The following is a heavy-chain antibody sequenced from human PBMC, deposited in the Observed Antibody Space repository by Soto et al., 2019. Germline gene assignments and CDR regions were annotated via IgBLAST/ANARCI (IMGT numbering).Heavy chain of an antibody. V-gene: IGHV3-30*18. CDR2: ISYDGSNK. J-gene: IGHJ6*02. CDR3: AKDTSPGNYYDGVDV. D-gene: IGHD2-2*01. CDR1: AFTFNTYG. Sequence: GGSLRLSCTASAFTFNTYGMHWVRQAPGKGLEWVAVISYDGSNKYYAASVKGRFTISRDNSRNTLFLQMNSLRAEDTAVYYCAKDTSPGNYYDGVDVWGQGTTVTVSS.